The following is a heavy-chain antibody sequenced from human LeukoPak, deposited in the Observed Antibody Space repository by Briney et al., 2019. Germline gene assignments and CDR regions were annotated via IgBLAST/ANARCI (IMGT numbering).Heavy chain of an antibody. CDR1: GRSISSYY. Sequence: SETLSLTCTVSGRSISSYYWSWIRQPPGNGLEWIGYIYYSGSTNYNPSLRSRVTISVDTSKNQFSLKLSSVTAADTAVYYCARSGRFTESHFDYWGQGTLVTVSS. D-gene: IGHD3-3*01. CDR3: ARSGRFTESHFDY. J-gene: IGHJ4*02. CDR2: IYYSGST. V-gene: IGHV4-59*01.